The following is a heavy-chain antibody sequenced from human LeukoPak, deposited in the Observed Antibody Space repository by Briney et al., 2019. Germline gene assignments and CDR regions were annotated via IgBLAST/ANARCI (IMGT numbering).Heavy chain of an antibody. Sequence: QSGGSLRLSCAASGFTFSSYWMHWVRQAPGKGLVWVSRINSDGSSTSYADSVKGRFTISRDNAKNTLYLQMNSLRAEDTAVYYCARELHSSGWSTYYYYYYGMDVWGQGTTVTVSS. J-gene: IGHJ6*02. D-gene: IGHD6-19*01. CDR1: GFTFSSYW. CDR3: ARELHSSGWSTYYYYYYGMDV. CDR2: INSDGSST. V-gene: IGHV3-74*01.